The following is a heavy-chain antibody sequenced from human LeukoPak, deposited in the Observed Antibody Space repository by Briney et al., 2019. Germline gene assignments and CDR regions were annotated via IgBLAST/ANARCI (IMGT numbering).Heavy chain of an antibody. D-gene: IGHD3-16*01. Sequence: SETLSLTCTVSGYSITSIYYWGWIRQPPGKGLEWIGSIHHRGDTAYNPSLKSRVTISVDTSKSQFSLKLSSVTAADTAVYYCARSYASSGLDHWGQGTLVTVSS. J-gene: IGHJ4*02. CDR2: IHHRGDT. CDR1: GYSITSIYY. CDR3: ARSYASSGLDH. V-gene: IGHV4-38-2*02.